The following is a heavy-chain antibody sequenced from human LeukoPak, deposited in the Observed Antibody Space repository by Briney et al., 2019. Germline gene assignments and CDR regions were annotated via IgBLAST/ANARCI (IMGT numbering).Heavy chain of an antibody. CDR3: ASPVHYYDSSGYSNWFDP. D-gene: IGHD3-22*01. Sequence: PSETLSLTCTVSGGSISSSSYYWGWIRQPPGKGLEWIGSIYYSGSTYYNPSLKSRVTISVDTSKNQFSLKLSSVTAADTAVYYCASPVHYYDSSGYSNWFDPWGQGTLVTVSS. CDR2: IYYSGST. J-gene: IGHJ5*02. V-gene: IGHV4-39*07. CDR1: GGSISSSSYY.